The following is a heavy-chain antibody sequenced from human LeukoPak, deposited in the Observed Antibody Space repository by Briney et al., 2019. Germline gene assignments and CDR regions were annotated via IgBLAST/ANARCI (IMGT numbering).Heavy chain of an antibody. V-gene: IGHV4-34*01. CDR1: GARFSDYY. Sequence: SKTLSLTCVVHGARFSDYYWRWIRHYPEKGMEWLGAIDYVGNTNYSPSHKSRVTLSIDMSKMQFFLNVTSVTAADTSVYYCARRPRYYGELFDEGEDAFDFWGQGTMVTVSS. CDR3: ARRPRYYGELFDEGEDAFDF. J-gene: IGHJ3*01. CDR2: IDYVGNT. D-gene: IGHD3-10*01.